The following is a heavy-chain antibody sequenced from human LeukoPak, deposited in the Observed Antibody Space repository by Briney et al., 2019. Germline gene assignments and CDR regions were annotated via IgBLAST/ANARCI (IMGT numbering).Heavy chain of an antibody. CDR1: XGSFXXXX. Sequence: SLTCXVYXGSFXXXXXXWXXXXXGXXXXWXXXXXHSGSTNYNPSLNSRVTISVDTSKNQFSLKLTSVTAADTAVFYCARESGYYDVLTVYYNXXXFDPWGQGTRVTVXS. V-gene: IGHV4-34*01. CDR2: XXHSGST. CDR3: ARESGYYDVLTVYYNXXXFDP. J-gene: IGHJ5*02. D-gene: IGHD3-9*01.